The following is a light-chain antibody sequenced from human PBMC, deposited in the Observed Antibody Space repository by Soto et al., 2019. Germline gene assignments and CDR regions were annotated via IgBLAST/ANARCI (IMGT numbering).Light chain of an antibody. CDR2: EVS. Sequence: QSALTQPASVSGSPGQSITISCTGTSSDVGGYNYVSWYQQHPGKAPKLMIYEVSNRPSGVSNRFSGSKSGNTASLTISGLQAEDEADYYCSSYTRSNTLPFVFGTGTKVTGL. CDR3: SSYTRSNTLPFV. CDR1: SSDVGGYNY. J-gene: IGLJ1*01. V-gene: IGLV2-14*01.